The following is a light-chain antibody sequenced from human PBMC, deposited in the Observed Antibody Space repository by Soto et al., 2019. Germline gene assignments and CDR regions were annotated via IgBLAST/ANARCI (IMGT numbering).Light chain of an antibody. Sequence: DIVMTHSPLPLPVTLVHPASISGNSIRIRVYSDGNTSLNWFQQRPGQSPRRLIFEVSNRDSGVPDRFCGSASGTDFTLKISRVEAEDVGVYYCMQGTHWPHTFGQGTKVDI. J-gene: IGKJ1*01. CDR2: EVS. CDR1: RIRVYSDGNTS. V-gene: IGKV2-30*01. CDR3: MQGTHWPHT.